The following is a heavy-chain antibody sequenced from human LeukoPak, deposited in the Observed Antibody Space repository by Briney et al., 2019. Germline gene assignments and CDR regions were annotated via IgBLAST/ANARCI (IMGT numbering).Heavy chain of an antibody. CDR2: ISSSSSYI. CDR3: ARAVVVAAPGDY. J-gene: IGHJ4*02. D-gene: IGHD2-15*01. Sequence: GGSLRLSCAASGFTFSSYSMNWVRQAPGKGLEWISSISSSSSYIYYADSVKGRFTISRDNAKNSLYLQMNSLRAKDTAVYYCARAVVVAAPGDYWGQGTLVTVSS. CDR1: GFTFSSYS. V-gene: IGHV3-21*01.